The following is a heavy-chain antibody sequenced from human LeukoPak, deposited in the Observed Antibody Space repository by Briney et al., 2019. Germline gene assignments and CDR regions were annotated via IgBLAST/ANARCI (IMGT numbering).Heavy chain of an antibody. D-gene: IGHD3-10*01. CDR1: GFTFSSYS. CDR3: AREGAYYYGSGYYMDV. CDR2: ISSSSSTI. Sequence: GGSLRLSCAASGFTFSSYSMNWVRQAPGKGPEWVSYISSSSSTIYYADSVKGRFTISRDNAKNSLYPQMNSLRAEDTAVYYCAREGAYYYGSGYYMDVWGKGTTVTVSS. J-gene: IGHJ6*03. V-gene: IGHV3-48*01.